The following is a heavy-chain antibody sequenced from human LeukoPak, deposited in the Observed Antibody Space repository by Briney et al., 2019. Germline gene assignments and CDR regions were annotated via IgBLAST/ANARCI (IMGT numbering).Heavy chain of an antibody. CDR2: ISGSGGST. V-gene: IGHV3-23*01. CDR3: AKVSYDFWRGPGDY. CDR1: GFTSSSYA. D-gene: IGHD3-3*01. Sequence: GGSLRLSCAASGFTSSSYAMSWVRQAPGKGLEWVSAISGSGGSTYYADSVKGRFTISRDNSKNTLYLQMNSLRAEDTAVYYCAKVSYDFWRGPGDYWGQGTLVTVSS. J-gene: IGHJ4*02.